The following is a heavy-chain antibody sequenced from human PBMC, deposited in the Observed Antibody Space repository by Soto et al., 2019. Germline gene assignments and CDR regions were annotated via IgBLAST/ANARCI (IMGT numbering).Heavy chain of an antibody. D-gene: IGHD5-12*01. V-gene: IGHV3-33*01. J-gene: IGHJ1*01. CDR1: GFNFSSYG. CDR2: IWYDGSNK. Sequence: QVQLVESGGGVVQPGRSLRLSCAASGFNFSSYGMHWVRQTPGKGLEWVAVIWYDGSNKYYADSVKGRFTISRDNSKNTLYLQMNSLRAEDTAVYYCARNGEMASAFQHWGQGTLVTVSS. CDR3: ARNGEMASAFQH.